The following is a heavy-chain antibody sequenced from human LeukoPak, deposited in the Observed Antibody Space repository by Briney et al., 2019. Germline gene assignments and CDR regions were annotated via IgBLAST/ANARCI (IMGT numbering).Heavy chain of an antibody. D-gene: IGHD6-13*01. CDR3: AKDHAAREQLDHNDY. J-gene: IGHJ4*02. Sequence: GGSLRLSCAASGFTFSSYAMSWVRQAPGKGLEWVSAISGSGGSTYYADSVKGRFTISRDNSKNTLYLQMNSLRAEDTAVYYCAKDHAAREQLDHNDYWGQGTLVTVSS. CDR1: GFTFSSYA. V-gene: IGHV3-23*01. CDR2: ISGSGGST.